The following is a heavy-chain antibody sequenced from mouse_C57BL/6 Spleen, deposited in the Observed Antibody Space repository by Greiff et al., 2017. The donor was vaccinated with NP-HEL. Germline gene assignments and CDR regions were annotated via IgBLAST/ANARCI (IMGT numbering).Heavy chain of an antibody. CDR2: ISSGSSTI. CDR1: GFTFSDYG. D-gene: IGHD1-1*01. J-gene: IGHJ3*01. V-gene: IGHV5-17*01. Sequence: EVKLMESGGGLVKPGGSLKLSCAASGFTFSDYGMHWVRQAPEKGLEWVAYISSGSSTIYYADTVKGRFTISRDNAKNTLFLQMTSLRSEDTAMYYCAAEECYGSNWFAYWGQGTLVTVSA. CDR3: AAEECYGSNWFAY.